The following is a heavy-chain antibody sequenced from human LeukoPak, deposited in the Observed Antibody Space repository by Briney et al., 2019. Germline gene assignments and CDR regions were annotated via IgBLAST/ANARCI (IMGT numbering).Heavy chain of an antibody. CDR2: IIPIFGTA. CDR3: ARDRGVNYDFWSGYQDGYFDY. CDR1: GGTFSSYA. D-gene: IGHD3-3*01. Sequence: SVKVSCKASGGTFSSYAISWVRQAPGQGLEWMGGIIPIFGTANYAQKFQGRVTITADESTSTAYMELSSLRSEDTAVYYCARDRGVNYDFWSGYQDGYFDYWGLGTLVTVSS. V-gene: IGHV1-69*13. J-gene: IGHJ4*02.